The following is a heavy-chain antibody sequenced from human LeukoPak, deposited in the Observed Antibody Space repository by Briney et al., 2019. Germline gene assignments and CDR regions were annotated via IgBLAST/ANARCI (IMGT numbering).Heavy chain of an antibody. CDR1: GFTFSSYW. D-gene: IGHD4-17*01. CDR2: IKRDGSEK. V-gene: IGHV3-7*04. Sequence: GGSLRLPCAASGFTFSSYWMSWVRQAPGKGLEWVANIKRDGSEKYYVDSVKGRFTISRDNAKNSLYLQMNSLRAEEAAVYYCARGYGDSIHFDYWGQGTPATVSS. CDR3: ARGYGDSIHFDY. J-gene: IGHJ4*02.